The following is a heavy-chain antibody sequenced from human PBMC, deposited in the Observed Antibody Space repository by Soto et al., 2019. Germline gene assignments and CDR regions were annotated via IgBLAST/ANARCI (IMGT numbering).Heavy chain of an antibody. CDR3: ARSAVVAAANWFDP. D-gene: IGHD2-15*01. CDR2: IIPILGIA. Sequence: ASVKVSCKASGGTFSSYTISWVRQAPGQGLEWMGRIIPILGIANYAQKFQGRVTITADKSTSTAYMELSSLRSEDTAVYYCARSAVVAAANWFDPWGQGTLVTVSS. V-gene: IGHV1-69*02. CDR1: GGTFSSYT. J-gene: IGHJ5*02.